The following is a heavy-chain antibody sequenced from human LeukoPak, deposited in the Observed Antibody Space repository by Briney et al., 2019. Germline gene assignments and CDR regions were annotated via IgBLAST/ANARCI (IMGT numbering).Heavy chain of an antibody. CDR1: GGSFSGYY. V-gene: IGHV4-34*01. Sequence: PSETLSLTCAVSGGSFSGYYWSWIRQPPGKGLEWIGEMNESGGTTYNPSLKSRVTMSVDPSKNQLSLKSTSVTAADTAVYYCARGLRAARLASWGQGTLVTVSS. CDR2: MNESGGT. J-gene: IGHJ5*02. D-gene: IGHD6-6*01. CDR3: ARGLRAARLAS.